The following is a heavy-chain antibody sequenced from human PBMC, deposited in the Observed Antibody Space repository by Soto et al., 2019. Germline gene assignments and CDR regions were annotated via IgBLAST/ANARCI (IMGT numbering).Heavy chain of an antibody. D-gene: IGHD3-10*01. Sequence: EVQLVESGGGLVKPGGSLRLSCAASGFTFSSYSMNWVRQAPGKGLEWVSSISSSSSYIYYADSVKGRFTISRDNAKNSLYLQMNTLRAEDTALYYCAKDMENGYNPYYYYGMDVWGQGTTVTVSS. CDR3: AKDMENGYNPYYYYGMDV. J-gene: IGHJ6*02. CDR1: GFTFSSYS. CDR2: ISSSSSYI. V-gene: IGHV3-21*04.